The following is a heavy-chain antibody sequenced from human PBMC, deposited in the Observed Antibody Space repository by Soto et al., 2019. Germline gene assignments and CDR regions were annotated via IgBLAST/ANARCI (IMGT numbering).Heavy chain of an antibody. CDR1: GGSVSSGSYY. CDR3: ARGRPGYSYGSYFDY. J-gene: IGHJ4*02. V-gene: IGHV4-61*01. CDR2: IYYSGST. D-gene: IGHD5-18*01. Sequence: PSETLSLTCTVSGGSVSSGSYYWSWIRQPPGKGLEWIGYIYYSGSTNYNPPLKSRVTISVDTSKNQFSLKLSSVTAADTAVYYCARGRPGYSYGSYFDYWGQGTLVTVSS.